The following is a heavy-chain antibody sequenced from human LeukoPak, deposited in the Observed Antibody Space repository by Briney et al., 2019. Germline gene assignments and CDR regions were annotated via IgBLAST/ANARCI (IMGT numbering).Heavy chain of an antibody. Sequence: SETLSLTCTVSGGSISSYYWSWIRQPPGKGLEWIGYIYYSGSTNYNPSLKSRVTISVDTSKNQFSLKLSSVTAADTAVYYCASLYYYYYYMDVWGKGTTVTISS. CDR1: GGSISSYY. V-gene: IGHV4-59*08. CDR3: ASLYYYYYYMDV. CDR2: IYYSGST. J-gene: IGHJ6*03.